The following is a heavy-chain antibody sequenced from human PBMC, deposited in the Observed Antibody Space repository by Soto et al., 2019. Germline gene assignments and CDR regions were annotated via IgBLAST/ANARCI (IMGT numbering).Heavy chain of an antibody. CDR2: INHSGRV. V-gene: IGHV4-34*01. CDR1: GGSFSGHS. J-gene: IGHJ5*01. D-gene: IGHD3-22*01. Sequence: QVQLQQWGAGLLKPSETLSLTCAVYGGSFSGHSWSWIRQSPGKGLEWIGDINHSGRVNYSPSPKSRVTISLDTSKNQFSLTLSAVTAAHTAMYYCSTRAYNTNGYYRFDPWGQGTLVTVSS. CDR3: STRAYNTNGYYRFDP.